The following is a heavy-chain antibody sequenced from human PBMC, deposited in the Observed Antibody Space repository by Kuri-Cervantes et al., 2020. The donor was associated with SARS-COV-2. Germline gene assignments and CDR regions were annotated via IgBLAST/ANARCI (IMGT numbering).Heavy chain of an antibody. CDR2: INPKTGGT. CDR3: ARARIVVFAVVSNEFDN. CDR1: GYTFNDYY. J-gene: IGHJ4*02. D-gene: IGHD3-3*01. V-gene: IGHV1-2*04. Sequence: GESLKISCKAYGYTFNDYYMHWVRQAPGQGLEWMGWINPKTGGTHYAQQFRGSITMTRDTSISTVYLDLRRLRSDDTAVYYCARARIVVFAVVSNEFDNWGPGTLVTVSS.